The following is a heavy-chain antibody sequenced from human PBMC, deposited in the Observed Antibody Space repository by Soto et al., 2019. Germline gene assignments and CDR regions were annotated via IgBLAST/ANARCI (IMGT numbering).Heavy chain of an antibody. CDR2: IWYDGSNK. CDR1: GFTFSSYG. J-gene: IGHJ4*02. CDR3: ARDKEWFGELYYFDY. V-gene: IGHV3-33*01. D-gene: IGHD3-10*01. Sequence: PGGSLRLSCAASGFTFSSYGMHWVRQAPGKGLEWVAVIWYDGSNKYYADSVKGRFTISRDNSKNTLYLQMNSLRAEDTAVYYCARDKEWFGELYYFDYWGQGTMVTVSS.